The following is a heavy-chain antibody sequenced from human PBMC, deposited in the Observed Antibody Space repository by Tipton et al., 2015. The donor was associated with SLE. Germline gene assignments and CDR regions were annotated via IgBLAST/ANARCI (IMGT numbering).Heavy chain of an antibody. D-gene: IGHD6-13*01. CDR2: IKSKTDGGTT. V-gene: IGHV3-15*01. Sequence: GSLRLSCASSGFTLSNAWMSWVRQAPGKGLEWVGRIKSKTDGGTTDYAAPVKGRFTISRDDSKNTLYLQMNSLRAEDTAVYYCAKDRGSSSWNDAFDIWGQGTMVTVSS. J-gene: IGHJ3*02. CDR3: AKDRGSSSWNDAFDI. CDR1: GFTLSNAW.